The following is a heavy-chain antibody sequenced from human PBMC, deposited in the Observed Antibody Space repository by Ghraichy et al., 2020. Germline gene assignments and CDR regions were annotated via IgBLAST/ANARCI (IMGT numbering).Heavy chain of an antibody. V-gene: IGHV3-30*18. CDR3: AKDLFEQLAPPNSEGYFDY. CDR2: ISYDGSNK. J-gene: IGHJ4*02. D-gene: IGHD6-6*01. Sequence: GGSLRLSCAASGFTFSSYGMHWVRQAPGKGLEWVAVISYDGSNKYYADSVKGRFTISRDNSKNTLYLQMNSLRAEDTAVYYCAKDLFEQLAPPNSEGYFDYWGQGTLVTVSS. CDR1: GFTFSSYG.